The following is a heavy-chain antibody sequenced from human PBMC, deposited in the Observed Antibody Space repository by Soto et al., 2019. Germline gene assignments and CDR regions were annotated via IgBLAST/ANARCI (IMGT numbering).Heavy chain of an antibody. Sequence: QVQLVQSGAEVKKPGSSVKFSCKASGGSFRSNALSWVRQAPGQGLEWMGRIIPIFGIANYAQRFQGRVTSTADESTGTAYMELSSLRSEDTAVYYCARVGEYCGGACPQYFQPWGQGTLVTVSS. CDR3: ARVGEYCGGACPQYFQP. J-gene: IGHJ1*01. CDR1: GGSFRSNA. CDR2: IIPIFGIA. V-gene: IGHV1-69*15. D-gene: IGHD2-21*02.